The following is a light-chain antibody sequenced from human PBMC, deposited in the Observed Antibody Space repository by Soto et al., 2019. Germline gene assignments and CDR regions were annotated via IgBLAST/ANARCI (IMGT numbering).Light chain of an antibody. CDR1: QSISSY. Sequence: IQRTHSPSTLSASVVYRVSITFRASQSISSYLNLYQQKPGKAPKLLIYDVSSLESGVPPRFSGSGSGTDFTLAISSLQPEDSATYYCLQDINYPWTFGQGTKVDIK. V-gene: IGKV1-5*01. CDR3: LQDINYPWT. CDR2: DVS. J-gene: IGKJ1*01.